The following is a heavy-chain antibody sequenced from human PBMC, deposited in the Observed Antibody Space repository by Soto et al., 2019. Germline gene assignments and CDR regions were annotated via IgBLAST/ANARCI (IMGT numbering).Heavy chain of an antibody. CDR1: GFTFSSYA. Sequence: GGSLRLSCAASGFTFSSYAMSWVRQAPGKGLEWVSAISGSGGSTYYAESVKGRFTISRDNSKNTLYLQLNSLRTEDTAVYYCARDWIPGSGRNWAANRFDPWGQGTLVTVSS. V-gene: IGHV3-23*01. D-gene: IGHD3-10*01. CDR3: ARDWIPGSGRNWAANRFDP. CDR2: ISGSGGST. J-gene: IGHJ5*02.